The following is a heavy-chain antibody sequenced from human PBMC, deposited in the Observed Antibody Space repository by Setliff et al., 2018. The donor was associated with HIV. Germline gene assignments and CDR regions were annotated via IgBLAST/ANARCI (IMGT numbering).Heavy chain of an antibody. CDR2: ISSSGSYI. CDR1: GFTFIDYA. V-gene: IGHV3-21*01. D-gene: IGHD3-16*01. J-gene: IGHJ6*03. CDR3: ARGGGFYYYMDV. Sequence: GGSLRLSCAASGFTFIDYALNWVRQSPGKGLEWVSSISSSGSYIYYAGSLRGRFTISRDYASNSLYLQIKSLKAEDTAVYYCARGGGFYYYMDVWGKGTTVTVSS.